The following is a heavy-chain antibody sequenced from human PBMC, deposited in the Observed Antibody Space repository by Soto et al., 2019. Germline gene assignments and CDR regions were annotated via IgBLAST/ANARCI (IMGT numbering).Heavy chain of an antibody. CDR2: ILYSGST. CDR1: GGTIVNVGCC. J-gene: IGHJ1*01. CDR3: ARDQGEGPAEYFQH. V-gene: IGHV4-31*02. Sequence: WTVAGGTIVNVGCCCIFIRQHPGKGLEWIGYILYSGSTYYNPSLKVRVTISVDTSRNQFSLKLTSVTAADTAVYYCARDQGEGPAEYFQHSGQRTLVTVSS.